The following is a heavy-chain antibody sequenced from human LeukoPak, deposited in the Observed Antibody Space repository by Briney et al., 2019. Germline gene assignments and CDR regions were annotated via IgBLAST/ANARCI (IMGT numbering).Heavy chain of an antibody. CDR3: ARYPLDILTGSNAFDI. D-gene: IGHD3-9*01. CDR1: GGSISSGNW. CDR2: IYHSGST. V-gene: IGHV4-4*02. Sequence: SETLSLTCTVSGGSISSGNWWSWVRQPPGKGLEWIGEIYHSGSTNYNPSLKSRVTISVDKSKNKFSLRLRSVTAADTAVYYCARYPLDILTGSNAFDIWGQGTMVTVSS. J-gene: IGHJ3*02.